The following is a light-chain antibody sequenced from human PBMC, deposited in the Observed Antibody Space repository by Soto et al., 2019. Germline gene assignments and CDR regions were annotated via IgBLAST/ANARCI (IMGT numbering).Light chain of an antibody. J-gene: IGLJ2*01. CDR3: ETWDSSLSAVV. CDR2: DNN. CDR1: SSNIGNNY. V-gene: IGLV1-51*01. Sequence: QSVLTQPPSVSAAPGQRVTISCSGSSSNIGNNYVSWYQQLPGTAPKLHIYDNNKRPSGIPDRFSGSKSGASATLGITGLQTGDEADYHCETWDSSLSAVVFGGGTKVTVL.